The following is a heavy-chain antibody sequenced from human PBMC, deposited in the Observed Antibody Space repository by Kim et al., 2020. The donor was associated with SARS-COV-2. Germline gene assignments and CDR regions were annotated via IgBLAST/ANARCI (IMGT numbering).Heavy chain of an antibody. J-gene: IGHJ5*02. CDR3: TRVSNSGSWFDP. D-gene: IGHD3-10*01. CDR2: IRSKAYGGTT. Sequence: GGSLRLSCTASGFTFGDYAMSWVRQAPGKGLEWVGFIRSKAYGGTTEYAASVKGRFTISRDDSKSIAYLQMNSLKTEDTAVYYCTRVSNSGSWFDPWGQGTLVTVSS. CDR1: GFTFGDYA. V-gene: IGHV3-49*04.